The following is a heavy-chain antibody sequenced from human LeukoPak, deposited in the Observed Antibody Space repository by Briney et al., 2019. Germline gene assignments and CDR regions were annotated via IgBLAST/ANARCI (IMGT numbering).Heavy chain of an antibody. CDR3: ARELWFGTLDYYGMDV. Sequence: GGSLRLSCAVSGFSFSDDYMSWIRQAPAQGLELVSYVSSSSSYTNYEDSVKGRFTISRDNAKNSLYLQMKSLRAEDTAVYYCARELWFGTLDYYGMDVWGQGTTVTVSS. CDR1: GFSFSDDY. J-gene: IGHJ6*02. CDR2: VSSSSSYT. V-gene: IGHV3-11*05. D-gene: IGHD3-10*01.